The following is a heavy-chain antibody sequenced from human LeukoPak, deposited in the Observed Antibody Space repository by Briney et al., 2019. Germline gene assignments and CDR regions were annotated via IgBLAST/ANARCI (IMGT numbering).Heavy chain of an antibody. CDR3: ARGSDYYYYYGMDL. J-gene: IGHJ6*02. V-gene: IGHV3-7*01. Sequence: GGSLRLSCAASGFTFSSYWMRWVRQAPGKGLEWVANIKQDGSEKYYVDSVKGRFTISRDNAKNSLYLQMNSLRAEDTAVYYCARGSDYYYYYGMDLWGQGTTVTVSS. CDR2: IKQDGSEK. CDR1: GFTFSSYW.